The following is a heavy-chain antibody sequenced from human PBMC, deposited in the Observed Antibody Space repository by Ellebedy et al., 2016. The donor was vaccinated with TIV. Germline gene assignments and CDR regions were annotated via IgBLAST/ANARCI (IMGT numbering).Heavy chain of an antibody. J-gene: IGHJ4*02. V-gene: IGHV1-2*02. D-gene: IGHD3-22*01. CDR3: AKDRFPYYDSSGTTGYFDC. CDR2: INPHRCYT. CDR1: GYSFTGYY. Sequence: AASVTVSCKASGYSFTGYYIHWVRPAPGQGLEWMGWINPHRCYTKYPQSFQVRVSMTRDTSSSTAYMELTGLTSHDPAIYYCAKDRFPYYDSSGTTGYFDCWGQGTLVTVSS.